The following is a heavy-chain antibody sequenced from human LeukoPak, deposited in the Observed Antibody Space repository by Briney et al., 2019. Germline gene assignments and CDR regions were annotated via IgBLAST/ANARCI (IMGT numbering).Heavy chain of an antibody. CDR3: ADDFGD. V-gene: IGHV4-4*07. CDR2: IYPSGTT. J-gene: IGHJ4*02. D-gene: IGHD4-17*01. Sequence: SETLSLTCSVSGGSVSSYYWSWIRQPAGKGLEWIGRIYPSGTTHYNPSLESRVTMSVDTSKNQFSLKLTSVTAADTAAYYCADDFGDWGQGTLVTVSS. CDR1: GGSVSSYY.